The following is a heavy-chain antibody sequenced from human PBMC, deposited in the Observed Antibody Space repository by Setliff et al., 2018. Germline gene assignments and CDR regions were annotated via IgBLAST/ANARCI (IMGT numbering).Heavy chain of an antibody. CDR1: GYTFTTYA. CDR3: ARGGDIITIFGVVTPNYYYCMDV. D-gene: IGHD3-3*01. J-gene: IGHJ6*03. Sequence: ASVKVSCKASGYTFTTYAMSWIRQVPGQGFEWMGWINTNTGNPIYVQGFTGRFVFSLDTSVSTAYLQISSLKAEDTAVYYCARGGDIITIFGVVTPNYYYCMDVWGTGTTVTVSS. CDR2: INTNTGNP. V-gene: IGHV7-4-1*02.